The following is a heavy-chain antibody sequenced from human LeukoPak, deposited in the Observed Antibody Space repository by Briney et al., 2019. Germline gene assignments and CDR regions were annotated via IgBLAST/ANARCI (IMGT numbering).Heavy chain of an antibody. CDR2: VNHSGSS. J-gene: IGHJ6*03. Sequence: SETLSLTCAVYGGSFSGYYWSWIRQPPGKGLEWIGEVNHSGSSKYSPSLKSRVTISVDTSKNQFSLKLTSVTAADTAVYYCARRVGRYFGERAYYYNYMDVWGKGTTVTISS. V-gene: IGHV4-34*01. CDR3: ARRVGRYFGERAYYYNYMDV. CDR1: GGSFSGYY. D-gene: IGHD3-10*01.